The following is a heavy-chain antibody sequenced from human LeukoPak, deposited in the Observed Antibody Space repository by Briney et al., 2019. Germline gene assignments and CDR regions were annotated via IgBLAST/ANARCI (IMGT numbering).Heavy chain of an antibody. CDR2: ISSSSSTI. V-gene: IGHV3-48*01. CDR3: ARAPRPPWNMDV. Sequence: PGGSLRLSCAASGFTFSSYSMNWVRQAPGKGLEWVSYISSSSSTIYYADSVKGRFTISRGNAKNSLYLQMNSLRAEDTAVYYCARAPRPPWNMDVWGKGTTVTVSS. J-gene: IGHJ6*03. D-gene: IGHD1-1*01. CDR1: GFTFSSYS.